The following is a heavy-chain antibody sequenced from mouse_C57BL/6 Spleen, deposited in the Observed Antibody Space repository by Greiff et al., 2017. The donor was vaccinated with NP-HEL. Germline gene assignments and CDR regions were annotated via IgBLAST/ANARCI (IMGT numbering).Heavy chain of an antibody. Sequence: VQLQQSGAELVRPGASVTLSCKASGYTFTDYEMHWVKQTPVHGLEWIGAIDPETGGTAYNQKFKGKAILTADKSSSTAYMELRSLTSEDSAVYYCTRNYGSPPWFAYWGQGTLVTVSA. CDR2: IDPETGGT. J-gene: IGHJ3*01. CDR3: TRNYGSPPWFAY. V-gene: IGHV1-15*01. CDR1: GYTFTDYE. D-gene: IGHD1-1*01.